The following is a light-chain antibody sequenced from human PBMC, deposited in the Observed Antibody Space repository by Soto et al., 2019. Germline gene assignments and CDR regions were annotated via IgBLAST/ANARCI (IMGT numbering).Light chain of an antibody. Sequence: EIVLTQSPATLSLSPGERATLSCRASQNVDTYLAWYQQKPGQPPRLLIYDASDRATGVPARFSGSGSGTDFTLTISSLETEDFAVYYCQQRSNWPPVFTFGQGTKLEIK. CDR3: QQRSNWPPVFT. CDR2: DAS. CDR1: QNVDTY. V-gene: IGKV3-11*01. J-gene: IGKJ2*01.